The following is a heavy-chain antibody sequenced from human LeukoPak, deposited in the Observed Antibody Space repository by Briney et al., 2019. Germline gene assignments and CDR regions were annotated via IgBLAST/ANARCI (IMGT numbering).Heavy chain of an antibody. Sequence: SETLSLTCTVSGGSISSYYWSWIRQPPGKGLEWIGYIYYSGSTNYNPSLKSRVTISVDASKNQFSLKVSSVTAADTAVYYCARNYCSGGTCYSDYWGQGMLVTVSS. D-gene: IGHD2-15*01. J-gene: IGHJ4*02. CDR2: IYYSGST. V-gene: IGHV4-59*08. CDR1: GGSISSYY. CDR3: ARNYCSGGTCYSDY.